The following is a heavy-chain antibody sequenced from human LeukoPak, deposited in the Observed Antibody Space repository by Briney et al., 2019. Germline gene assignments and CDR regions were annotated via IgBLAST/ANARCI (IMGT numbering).Heavy chain of an antibody. CDR2: INFSGDT. Sequence: ASVKVSCKDSGYPFTSYYMHWLRQALGQGREWRGWINFSGDTQYAEKFRCRVTVTRDTSMATGYMELTSLTSADTAVYYCARDLRLFDYWGQGTLVTVSS. V-gene: IGHV1-2*02. J-gene: IGHJ4*02. D-gene: IGHD3-3*01. CDR1: GYPFTSYY. CDR3: ARDLRLFDY.